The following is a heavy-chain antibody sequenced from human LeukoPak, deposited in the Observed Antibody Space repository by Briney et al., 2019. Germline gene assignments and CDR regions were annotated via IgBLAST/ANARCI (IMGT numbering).Heavy chain of an antibody. CDR1: GFTFSGYG. V-gene: IGHV3-23*01. Sequence: PGGSLRLSCAASGFTFSGYGMSWVRQAPGKGLEWVSTISGSGSNTYYADSVKGRFTISRDNSKNTLYLQMNSLRAEDTAVYYCARGRGGWYNFDYWGQGTLVTVSS. D-gene: IGHD6-19*01. CDR2: ISGSGSNT. J-gene: IGHJ4*02. CDR3: ARGRGGWYNFDY.